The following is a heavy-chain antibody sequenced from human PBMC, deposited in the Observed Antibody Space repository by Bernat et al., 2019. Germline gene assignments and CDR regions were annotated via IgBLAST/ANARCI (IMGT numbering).Heavy chain of an antibody. CDR2: TSYSGST. J-gene: IGHJ2*01. Sequence: QLQLQESGPGLVKPSETLSLTCTVSGGSISSSSYYWGWIRQPPGKGLEWIGSTSYSGSTYYNPSLKSPVTISVDTSKNQFSLKLSSVTAAYTAVYYCARLKERWLQLRFFGYWYFDLWGRGTLVTVSS. V-gene: IGHV4-39*01. CDR3: ARLKERWLQLRFFGYWYFDL. CDR1: GGSISSSSYY. D-gene: IGHD5-24*01.